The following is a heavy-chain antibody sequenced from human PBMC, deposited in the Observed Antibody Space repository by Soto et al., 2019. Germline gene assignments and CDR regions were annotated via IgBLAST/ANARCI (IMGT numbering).Heavy chain of an antibody. V-gene: IGHV4-59*01. CDR2: IYYSGST. J-gene: IGHJ4*02. CDR3: ARTVIGGLDY. Sequence: QVKLQESGPGLVKPSETLSLTCTVSGGSISSAYWSWIRQPPGKGLELIAYIYYSGSTNYNHSLKSRVAISGDTSKNQFSLKLSSVTAADTAVYYCARTVIGGLDYWGQGTLVTVSS. CDR1: GGSISSAY. D-gene: IGHD3-16*02.